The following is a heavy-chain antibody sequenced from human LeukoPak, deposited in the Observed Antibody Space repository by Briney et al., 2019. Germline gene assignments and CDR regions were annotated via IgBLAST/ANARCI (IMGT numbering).Heavy chain of an antibody. J-gene: IGHJ4*02. CDR2: IIPIFGTA. CDR3: ARDMEYCSSTSCYVLDY. CDR1: GGTFSSYA. V-gene: IGHV1-69*05. D-gene: IGHD2-2*01. Sequence: SVKVSCKASGGTFSSYAISWARQAPGQGLEWMGGIIPIFGTANYAQKFQGRVTITTDESTSTAYMELSSLRSEDTAVYYCARDMEYCSSTSCYVLDYWAREPWSPSPQ.